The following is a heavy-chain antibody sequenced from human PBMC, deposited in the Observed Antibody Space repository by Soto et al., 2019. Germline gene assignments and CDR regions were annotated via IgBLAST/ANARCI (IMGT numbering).Heavy chain of an antibody. D-gene: IGHD5-12*01. V-gene: IGHV3-33*01. CDR1: GFTFSSYG. J-gene: IGHJ6*02. Sequence: QVQLVESGGGVVQPGRSLRLSCAASGFTFSSYGMHWVRQAPGKGLEWVAVIWYDGSNKYYADSVKGRFTISRDNSKNTLYLQMNSLRAEDTAVSYCARDSGDIVATTQDYYGMDVWGQGTTVTVSS. CDR3: ARDSGDIVATTQDYYGMDV. CDR2: IWYDGSNK.